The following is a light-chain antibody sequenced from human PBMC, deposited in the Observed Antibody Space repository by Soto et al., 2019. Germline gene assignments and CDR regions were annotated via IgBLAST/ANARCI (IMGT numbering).Light chain of an antibody. CDR2: GAS. V-gene: IGKV3-20*01. Sequence: ETVLTQSPGTLSLSPGERATLSCRASQSVSSIFLAWYQQKPGQAPSLLIYGASSRATGIPDRFSGSGSGTDFTLTISRLEPEDFAVYYCQQDGRSPCTFGQGTKVDIK. CDR1: QSVSSIF. J-gene: IGKJ1*01. CDR3: QQDGRSPCT.